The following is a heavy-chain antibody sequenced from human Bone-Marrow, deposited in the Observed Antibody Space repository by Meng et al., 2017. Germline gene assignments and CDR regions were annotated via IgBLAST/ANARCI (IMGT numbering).Heavy chain of an antibody. Sequence: GESLMTSRAASGFTLSSYAMHWVRQAPGKGLEWVSVISSDGSHKYHADSVKARFTISRDNSKNTLYLQMNSLRAEDTAVYYCAREVFHYYHSSGYYGFDYWGQGTLVTVSS. CDR3: AREVFHYYHSSGYYGFDY. J-gene: IGHJ4*02. CDR1: GFTLSSYA. CDR2: ISSDGSHK. D-gene: IGHD3-22*01. V-gene: IGHV3-30*04.